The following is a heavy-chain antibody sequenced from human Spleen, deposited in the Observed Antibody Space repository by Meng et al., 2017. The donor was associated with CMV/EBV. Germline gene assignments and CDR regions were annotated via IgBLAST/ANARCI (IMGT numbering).Heavy chain of an antibody. CDR3: ARGVGHFGVVTDY. J-gene: IGHJ4*02. Sequence: GGSLRLSCAASGFTFSSYSMNWVRQAPGKGLEWVSYISSSSSTIYYADSVKGRFTISRDNAKNSLYLQMNSLRAEDTAVYYCARGVGHFGVVTDYWGQGTLVTVSS. CDR1: GFTFSSYS. D-gene: IGHD3-3*01. CDR2: ISSSSSTI. V-gene: IGHV3-48*04.